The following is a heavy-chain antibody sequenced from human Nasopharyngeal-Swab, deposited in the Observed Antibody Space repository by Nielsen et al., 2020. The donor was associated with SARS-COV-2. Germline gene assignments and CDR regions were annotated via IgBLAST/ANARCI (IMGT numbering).Heavy chain of an antibody. J-gene: IGHJ4*02. Sequence: GGSLRLSCAASGFTFSSYGMHWVRQAPGKGLEWVSVIYSGGSTYYADSVKGRFTISRDNSKNTLYLQMNSLRAGDTAVYYCAREGLEQRVFDYWGQGTLVTVSS. CDR2: IYSGGST. CDR3: AREGLEQRVFDY. V-gene: IGHV3-NL1*01. D-gene: IGHD1/OR15-1a*01. CDR1: GFTFSSYG.